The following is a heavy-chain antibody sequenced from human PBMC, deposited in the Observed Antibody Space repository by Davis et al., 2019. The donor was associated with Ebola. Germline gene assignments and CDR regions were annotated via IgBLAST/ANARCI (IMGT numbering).Heavy chain of an antibody. J-gene: IGHJ4*02. CDR1: GFTFSNFG. Sequence: GESLKISCAASGFTFSNFGIHWVRRAPGKGLEWVTVISFDGNDNYSADSVRGRFTVSRDNSKNTVYLQMDSLRPEDTAVYYCAKDQGLHCSTISCFKEGGFNFWGQGTLVTVSS. D-gene: IGHD2-2*01. CDR3: AKDQGLHCSTISCFKEGGFNF. V-gene: IGHV3-30*18. CDR2: ISFDGNDN.